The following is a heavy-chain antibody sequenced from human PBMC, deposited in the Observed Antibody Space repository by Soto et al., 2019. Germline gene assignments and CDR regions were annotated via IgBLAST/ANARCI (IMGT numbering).Heavy chain of an antibody. CDR2: IIPIFGTA. D-gene: IGHD3-22*01. CDR3: ASWAGYYYNSSGYYLDAFDI. CDR1: GGTFSSYA. V-gene: IGHV1-69*13. J-gene: IGHJ3*02. Sequence: SVKVSCKASGGTFSSYAISWVPPAPGQGLEWMGGIIPIFGTANYAQKFQGRVTITADESKSTAYMELSSLRSEDTAVYYCASWAGYYYNSSGYYLDAFDIWGQGTMVTVSS.